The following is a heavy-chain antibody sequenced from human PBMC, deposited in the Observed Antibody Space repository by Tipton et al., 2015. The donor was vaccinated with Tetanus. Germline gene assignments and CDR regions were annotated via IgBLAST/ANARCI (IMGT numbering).Heavy chain of an antibody. D-gene: IGHD3-22*01. V-gene: IGHV4-59*01. Sequence: GLVKPSETLSLTCTVSGGSISSYYWSWIRQPPGKGLEWIGYIYYSGSTNYNPSLKSRVTISVDTSKNQFSLKLSSVTAADTAVYYCARDNTHLRPRIDYYDSSGYYYYYGMDVWGQGTTVTVSS. CDR3: ARDNTHLRPRIDYYDSSGYYYYYGMDV. CDR2: IYYSGST. J-gene: IGHJ6*02. CDR1: GGSISSYY.